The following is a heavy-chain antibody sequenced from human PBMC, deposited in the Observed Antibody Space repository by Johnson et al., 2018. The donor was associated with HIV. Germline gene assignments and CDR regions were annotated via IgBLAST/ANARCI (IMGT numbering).Heavy chain of an antibody. Sequence: QVQLVESGGGVVQPGRSLRLSCAASGFTFSSYAMHWVRQAPGKGLEWVAVISYDGSNKYYADSVKGRFTISRDNSKNTLYLQMNSLRAEDTAVYYCARSGAGAAFDIWGQGTMVTVSS. J-gene: IGHJ3*02. V-gene: IGHV3-30*04. CDR3: ARSGAGAAFDI. CDR1: GFTFSSYA. D-gene: IGHD6-19*01. CDR2: ISYDGSNK.